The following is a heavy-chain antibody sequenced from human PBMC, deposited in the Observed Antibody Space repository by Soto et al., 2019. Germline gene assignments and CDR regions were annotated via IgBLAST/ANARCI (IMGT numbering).Heavy chain of an antibody. CDR1: GYTFISYG. V-gene: IGHV1-18*01. CDR2: ISGYNGNT. CDR3: ARGTTVTGNYFYMEV. D-gene: IGHD4-17*01. J-gene: IGHJ6*03. Sequence: ASVKVSCKTSGYTFISYGISWVRQAPGQGLEWMGWISGYNGNTNYAQKFQGRITMTTDTSTSTAFMELRSLRSDDTAIYYCARGTTVTGNYFYMEVWGKGTRSASP.